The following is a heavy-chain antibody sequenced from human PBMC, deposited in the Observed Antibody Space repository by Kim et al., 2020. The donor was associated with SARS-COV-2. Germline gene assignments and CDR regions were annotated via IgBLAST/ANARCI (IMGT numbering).Heavy chain of an antibody. D-gene: IGHD3-9*01. V-gene: IGHV3-73*01. CDR1: GFTFSDSA. CDR3: TNDILSSYAMDV. J-gene: IGHJ6*02. Sequence: GSLRLSCSASGFTFSDSAIHWVRQASGRGLEWVGRIRNKNNRYATEYAASVKGRFTISRDESKRTAFLQMNSLKTEDTAVYYCTNDILSSYAMDVWGQGTTVTVSS. CDR2: IRNKNNRYAT.